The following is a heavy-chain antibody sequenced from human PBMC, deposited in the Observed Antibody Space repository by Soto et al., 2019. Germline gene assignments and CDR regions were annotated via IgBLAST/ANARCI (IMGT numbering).Heavy chain of an antibody. J-gene: IGHJ5*02. CDR2: ISAYNGNT. D-gene: IGHD5-12*01. Sequence: ASVKVSCNASGYTFTSYGISWVGQAPGQGLEWMGWISAYNGNTNYAQKLQGRVTMTTDTSTSTAYMELRSLRSDDTAVYYCARDYEVGTHWFDPWGQGTLVTVSS. V-gene: IGHV1-18*01. CDR3: ARDYEVGTHWFDP. CDR1: GYTFTSYG.